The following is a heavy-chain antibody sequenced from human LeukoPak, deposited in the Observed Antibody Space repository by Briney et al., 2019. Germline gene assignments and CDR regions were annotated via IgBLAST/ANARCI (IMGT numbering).Heavy chain of an antibody. CDR2: IRYDGSNQ. V-gene: IGHV3-30*02. D-gene: IGHD6-19*01. CDR1: GFTFSSYG. CDR3: AKDMGYNSGWTRIDY. J-gene: IGHJ4*02. Sequence: PGGSPRLSCAASGFTFSSYGMYWVRQTPGKGLEWVAFIRYDGSNQYYADSVKGRFTISRDNSKNTLSLQMNSLKTEDTAVYYCAKDMGYNSGWTRIDYWGQGTLVTVSS.